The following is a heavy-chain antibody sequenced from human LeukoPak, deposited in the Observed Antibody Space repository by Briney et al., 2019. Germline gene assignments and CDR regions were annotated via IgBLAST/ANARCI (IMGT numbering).Heavy chain of an antibody. Sequence: GRSLRLSCAASGFTFDDYAMHWVRQAPGKGLEWVSGISWNSGSIGYADSVKGRFTIPRDNAKNSLYLQMNSLRAEDTAVYYCARALTAASDYWGQGTLVTVSS. V-gene: IGHV3-9*01. CDR3: ARALTAASDY. CDR2: ISWNSGSI. D-gene: IGHD2-2*01. CDR1: GFTFDDYA. J-gene: IGHJ4*02.